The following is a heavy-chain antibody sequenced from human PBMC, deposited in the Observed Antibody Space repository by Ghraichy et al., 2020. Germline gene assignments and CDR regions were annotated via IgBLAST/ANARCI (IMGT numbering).Heavy chain of an antibody. CDR2: ISGSGGST. CDR3: AKDLYCSGGSCYRGFDY. V-gene: IGHV3-23*01. CDR1: GFTFSSYA. Sequence: SCAASGFTFSSYAMSWVRQAPGKGLEWVSAISGSGGSTYYADSVKGRFTISRDNSKNTLYLQMNSLRAEDTAVYYCAKDLYCSGGSCYRGFDYWGQGTLVTVSS. J-gene: IGHJ4*02. D-gene: IGHD2-15*01.